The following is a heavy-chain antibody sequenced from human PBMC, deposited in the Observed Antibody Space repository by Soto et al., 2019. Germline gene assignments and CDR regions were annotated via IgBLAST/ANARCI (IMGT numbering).Heavy chain of an antibody. CDR3: ARASPYGDYALDY. CDR2: IYYSGTT. V-gene: IGHV4-61*01. Sequence: SETLSLTCTVSGGSVSSGSYYWTWIRQPPGKGLEWLGYIYYSGTTNYNPPLKSRITISVDTSKNQFSLKLRSVTAADTAVYYCARASPYGDYALDYWGQGTLVTVSS. J-gene: IGHJ4*02. CDR1: GGSVSSGSYY. D-gene: IGHD4-17*01.